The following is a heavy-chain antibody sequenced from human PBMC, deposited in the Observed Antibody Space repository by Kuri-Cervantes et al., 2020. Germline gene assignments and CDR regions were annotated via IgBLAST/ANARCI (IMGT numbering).Heavy chain of an antibody. CDR2: ISYDGSNK. CDR3: ARDHLSCSGGSCYSWNWYFDL. D-gene: IGHD2-15*01. Sequence: GGSLRLSCAASGFTFSSYAMHWVRQAPGKGLEWVAVISYDGSNKYYADSVKGRFTISRGNSKNTLYLQMNSLRAEDTAVYYCARDHLSCSGGSCYSWNWYFDLWGRGTLVTVSS. V-gene: IGHV3-30-3*01. CDR1: GFTFSSYA. J-gene: IGHJ2*01.